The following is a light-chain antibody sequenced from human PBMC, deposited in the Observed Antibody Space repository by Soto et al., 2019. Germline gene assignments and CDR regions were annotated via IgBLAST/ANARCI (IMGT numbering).Light chain of an antibody. CDR2: SNN. Sequence: QSVLTQPPSASGTPGQRVTISCSGSSSNIGSNTVNWYQQLPGTAPKLLIYSNNQRPSGVPDRFSGSKSGTSASLAISGLQSEDEADYYCAAWEDKVVLGTGTKVTVL. J-gene: IGLJ1*01. CDR1: SSNIGSNT. CDR3: AAWEDKVV. V-gene: IGLV1-44*01.